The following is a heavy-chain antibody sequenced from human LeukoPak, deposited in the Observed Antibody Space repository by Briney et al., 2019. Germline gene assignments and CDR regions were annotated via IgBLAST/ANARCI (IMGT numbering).Heavy chain of an antibody. J-gene: IGHJ6*02. CDR2: INAGNGKT. V-gene: IGHV1-3*01. D-gene: IGHD6-19*01. Sequence: ASANVSRTASGYTFTSYAMHWVRQAPAQGMEWMGWINAGNGKTKYSQKFEGRVTITSVTSASTAYMELSSLRSEDTAVYCGAVAVAVPYYYYGMDVWGQGTTVTVSS. CDR1: GYTFTSYA. CDR3: AVAVAVPYYYYGMDV.